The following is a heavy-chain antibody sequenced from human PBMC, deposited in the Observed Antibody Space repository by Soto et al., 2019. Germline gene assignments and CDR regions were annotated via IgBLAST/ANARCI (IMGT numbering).Heavy chain of an antibody. Sequence: QVQLVQSGAEVKKPGSSVKVSFKASGGTLSSYAVSWVRQAPGQGLEWMGGIIPIFRTPDYAQKFQGRVTITADESTSTAYMELSSLRSEYTAVYYCARDKDRPRLGGNYYYIMDVWGQGTTVTVSS. CDR2: IIPIFRTP. V-gene: IGHV1-69*12. CDR1: GGTLSSYA. CDR3: ARDKDRPRLGGNYYYIMDV. J-gene: IGHJ6*02. D-gene: IGHD5-12*01.